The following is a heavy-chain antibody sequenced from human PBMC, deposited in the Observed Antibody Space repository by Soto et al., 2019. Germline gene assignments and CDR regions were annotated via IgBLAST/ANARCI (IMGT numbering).Heavy chain of an antibody. CDR1: DGSISSYY. J-gene: IGHJ4*02. CDR3: ARFGDSGSYLAY. V-gene: IGHV4-59*08. CDR2: AYYSGTT. Sequence: PSETLSLTCTVSDGSISSYYWSWLRQPPGKGLEWVGFAYYSGTTNYNPSQKSQINISVDTSKNQISLKLSTVTAADTAVYYCARFGDSGSYLAYWGQGTLVTVSS. D-gene: IGHD1-26*01.